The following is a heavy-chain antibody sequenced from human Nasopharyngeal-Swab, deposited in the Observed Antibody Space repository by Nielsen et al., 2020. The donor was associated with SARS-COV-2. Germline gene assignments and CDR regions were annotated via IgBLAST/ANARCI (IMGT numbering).Heavy chain of an antibody. CDR2: INWNSANI. CDR1: GFTFDDYG. CDR3: ARDLAVTTDYYYYGMDV. J-gene: IGHJ6*02. D-gene: IGHD4-17*01. Sequence: GGSLRLSCAASGFTFDDYGMHWVRQAPGKGLEWVVGINWNSANIGYVDSVKGRFTISRDNAKNSLYLQMNSLRAEDTAVYYCARDLAVTTDYYYYGMDVWGQGTTVTVSS. V-gene: IGHV3-9*01.